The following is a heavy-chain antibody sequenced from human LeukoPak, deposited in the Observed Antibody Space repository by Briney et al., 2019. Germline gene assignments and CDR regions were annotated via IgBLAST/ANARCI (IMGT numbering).Heavy chain of an antibody. V-gene: IGHV3-23*01. J-gene: IGHJ4*02. D-gene: IGHD6-13*01. CDR1: GFTFSNYA. CDR3: AKGGMRQQLIDY. CDR2: ISGSAITT. Sequence: GGSLRLSCTTSGFTFSNYAMSWVRQAPGKGLEWVSSISGSAITTYYADSVKGRFTISRDNSRNTLYLQMNSLRAEDTDIYYCAKGGMRQQLIDYWGQGTLVTVSS.